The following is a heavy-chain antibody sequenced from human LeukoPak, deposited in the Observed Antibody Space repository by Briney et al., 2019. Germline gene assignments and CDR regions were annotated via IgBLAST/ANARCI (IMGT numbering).Heavy chain of an antibody. CDR3: AKVPFYCSGGSCYDY. CDR2: ISYDGSNK. D-gene: IGHD2-15*01. Sequence: GGSLRLSCAASGFTFSSYAMHWVRQAPGKGLEWVAVISYDGSNKYYADSVKGRFTISRDNSKNTLYLQMNSLRAEDTAVYYCAKVPFYCSGGSCYDYWGQGTLVTVSS. CDR1: GFTFSSYA. J-gene: IGHJ4*02. V-gene: IGHV3-30-3*01.